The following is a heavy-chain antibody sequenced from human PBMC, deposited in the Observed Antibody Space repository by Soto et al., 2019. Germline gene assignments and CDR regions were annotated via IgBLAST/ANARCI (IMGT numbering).Heavy chain of an antibody. CDR3: VSQRKTVPAQAYFDY. V-gene: IGHV4-39*01. Sequence: NPSETLSLTCTVSGGSVTNSSYYWGWIRQSPGKGLEWIGSVYYRGRSYSKSSVKSRVTISVDTSKNRFSLSLNSVTASDTAVYFCVSQRKTVPAQAYFDYWGPGALVTVSS. J-gene: IGHJ4*02. CDR2: VYYRGRS. CDR1: GGSVTNSSYY. D-gene: IGHD2-2*01.